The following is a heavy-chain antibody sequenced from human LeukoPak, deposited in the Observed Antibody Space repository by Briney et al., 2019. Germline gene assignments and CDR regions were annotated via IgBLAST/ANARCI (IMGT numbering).Heavy chain of an antibody. CDR2: I. CDR1: GFTFSNYD. D-gene: IGHD6-25*01. V-gene: IGHV3-13*01. J-gene: IGHJ6*03. CDR3: ARDRGRYHMDV. Sequence: PGGSLRLSCAASGFTFSNYDMHWVRQPTGKGLEWVSGIKGRFTISRENAKNSLYLQMNSLRAGDTAVYYCARDRGRYHMDVWGKGTTVTISS.